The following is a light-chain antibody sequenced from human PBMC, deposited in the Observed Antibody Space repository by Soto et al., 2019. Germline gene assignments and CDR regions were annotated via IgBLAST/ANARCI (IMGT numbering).Light chain of an antibody. V-gene: IGKV1-17*02. CDR3: LQHNSFPRT. J-gene: IGKJ1*01. CDR2: GAS. CDR1: QGIRID. Sequence: DIQMTQSPSSLYASVGDRVTITCRASQGIRIDLGWFQQRPGKAPKRLIYGASSLQSGVPSRFSGSGYGTEFTLTISNLQPEDFATYYCLQHNSFPRTFGQGTKVEIK.